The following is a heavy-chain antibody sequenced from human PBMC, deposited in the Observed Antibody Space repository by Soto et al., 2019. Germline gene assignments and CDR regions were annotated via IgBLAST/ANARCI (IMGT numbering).Heavy chain of an antibody. J-gene: IGHJ4*02. CDR2: IYPGDSDT. CDR3: ARMVVNTALGYFDC. CDR1: GHSFTSNW. Sequence: GESLKISCKGSGHSFTSNWIGWVRQMPGKGLEWMGIIYPGDSDTRYSPSFQGQVTISADKSISTAYLQWSSLKASDTAMYYCARMVVNTALGYFDCWGQGTLVTVSS. D-gene: IGHD5-18*01. V-gene: IGHV5-51*01.